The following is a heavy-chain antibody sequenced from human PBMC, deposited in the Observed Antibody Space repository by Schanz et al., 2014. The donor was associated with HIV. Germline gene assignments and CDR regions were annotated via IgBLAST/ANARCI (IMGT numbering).Heavy chain of an antibody. CDR2: ISYDGNTK. V-gene: IGHV3-33*05. Sequence: QVQLVESGGGVVQPGRSLRLSCTASGFTFSSSGMHWVRQAPGKGLEWVALISYDGNTKYYADSVKGRFSISRDKSKNTLFLQMNSLRAEDTAVYYCARGLGYWGQGTLVTVSS. CDR1: GFTFSSSG. J-gene: IGHJ4*02. CDR3: ARGLGY.